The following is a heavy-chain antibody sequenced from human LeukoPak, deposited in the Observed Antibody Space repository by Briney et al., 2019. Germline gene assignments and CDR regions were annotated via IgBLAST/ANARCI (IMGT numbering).Heavy chain of an antibody. J-gene: IGHJ4*02. CDR2: ISPYNGNT. V-gene: IGHV1-18*01. Sequence: ASVKVSCKTSGYTFDQYGLSWVRQAPGQGLEWMGWISPYNGNTNYAENLQDRVTMTTDTSTSTAYMEVRSLRSDDTAVYYCARGGPFPSGSSSREYYLDYWGQGTLVTVSS. CDR1: GYTFDQYG. D-gene: IGHD6-6*01. CDR3: ARGGPFPSGSSSREYYLDY.